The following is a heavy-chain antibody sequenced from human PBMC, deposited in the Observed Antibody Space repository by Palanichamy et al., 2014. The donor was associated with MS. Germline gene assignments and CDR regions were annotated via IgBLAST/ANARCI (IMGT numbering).Heavy chain of an antibody. D-gene: IGHD5-12*01. J-gene: IGHJ3*02. CDR1: GGSISSYY. V-gene: IGHV4-59*01. CDR2: IYYTGST. CDR3: ARDAADWGYSGYAKLGADAFDI. Sequence: QVQLQESGPGLVKPSETLSLTCTVSGGSISSYYWSWIRQPPGKGLEWIGYIYYTGSTNYNPSLKSRVTISSDTSKSQFSLKLTAVTAADTAVYYCARDAADWGYSGYAKLGADAFDIWGQGTMVTVSS.